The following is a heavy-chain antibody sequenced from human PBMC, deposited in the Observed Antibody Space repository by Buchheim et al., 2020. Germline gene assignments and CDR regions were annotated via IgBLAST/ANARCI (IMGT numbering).Heavy chain of an antibody. V-gene: IGHV3-74*01. Sequence: EVQLVESGGGLVQPGGSLRLSCAASGFTFSSYWMHWVRQAPGQGLVWVSRIGTDGRAAEHADSVKGRFTMSRDNAKNTVYLQMNSLRVEDMALYYCVRGTSPVGGSGVADYWGQGTL. CDR2: IGTDGRAA. D-gene: IGHD1-26*01. J-gene: IGHJ4*02. CDR1: GFTFSSYW. CDR3: VRGTSPVGGSGVADY.